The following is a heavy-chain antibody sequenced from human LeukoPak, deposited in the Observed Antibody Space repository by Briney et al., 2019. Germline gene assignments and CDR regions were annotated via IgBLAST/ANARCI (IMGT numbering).Heavy chain of an antibody. CDR2: ISYDGGNE. D-gene: IGHD3-16*01. CDR1: GFAFSRSA. CDR3: GRAGFGELYPYVDS. V-gene: IGHV3-30*04. J-gene: IGHJ4*02. Sequence: GRSLRLSCAASGFAFSRSAMHWVRQAPGKGLEWVALISYDGGNEYYGDSLKGRFTVSRDNSKNTLYLKMSSLRADDTAVYYCGRAGFGELYPYVDSWGQGTLVTVSS.